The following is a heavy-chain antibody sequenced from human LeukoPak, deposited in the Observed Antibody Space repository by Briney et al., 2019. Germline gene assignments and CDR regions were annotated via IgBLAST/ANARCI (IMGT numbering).Heavy chain of an antibody. Sequence: ASVNVSCKASGYTLTGYYMHWVRQAPGQGLEWMGWINPNSGDTNYAQEFQGRVTLTRDTSISTAYMELSRLGSDDTAVYYCARAKYYYDRRAFDIWGQGTMVTVSS. J-gene: IGHJ3*02. CDR3: ARAKYYYDRRAFDI. CDR2: INPNSGDT. CDR1: GYTLTGYY. V-gene: IGHV1-2*02. D-gene: IGHD3-22*01.